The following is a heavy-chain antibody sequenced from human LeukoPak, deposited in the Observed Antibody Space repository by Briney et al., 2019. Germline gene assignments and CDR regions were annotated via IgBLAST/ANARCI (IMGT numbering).Heavy chain of an antibody. CDR2: IYYNGNT. J-gene: IGHJ2*01. D-gene: IGHD5-24*01. CDR1: DGSINSYY. Sequence: KSSETLSLTCSVSDGSINSYYWNWIRRPPGKGLEWIGYIYYNGNTNYSPSLKSRVTMSVDTSKNQFSLKLSSVTAADTAVYYCARDFGDGYKDWYFDLWGRGTLVTVSS. CDR3: ARDFGDGYKDWYFDL. V-gene: IGHV4-59*01.